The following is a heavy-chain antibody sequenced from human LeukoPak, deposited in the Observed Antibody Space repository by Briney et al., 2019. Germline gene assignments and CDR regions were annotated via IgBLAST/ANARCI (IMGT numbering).Heavy chain of an antibody. D-gene: IGHD3-3*01. CDR1: GFTFSSYG. CDR3: AKAPTIFGVVISFDY. V-gene: IGHV3-30*02. CDR2: ILYDGSNT. Sequence: GGCLRLSCAASGFTFSSYGLHWVRQAPGKGLEWVAFILYDGSNTYYADSVKGRFTISRDNSKNTLYLQMNSLRAEDTAVYYCAKAPTIFGVVISFDYWGQGTLVTVSS. J-gene: IGHJ4*02.